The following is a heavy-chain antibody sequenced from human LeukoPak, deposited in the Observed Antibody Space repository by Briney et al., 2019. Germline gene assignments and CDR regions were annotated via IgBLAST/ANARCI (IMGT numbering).Heavy chain of an antibody. CDR1: GFTVSSNY. CDR3: ARGAGSDPLDY. D-gene: IGHD3-10*01. Sequence: GGSLRLSCAASGFTVSSNYMSWVRQAPGKGLEWVSVIYSGGSTYYADSVKGRFTISRDNSKNTLYLQMNSLRAEDAAVYYCARGAGSDPLDYWGQGTLVTVSS. J-gene: IGHJ4*02. V-gene: IGHV3-66*01. CDR2: IYSGGST.